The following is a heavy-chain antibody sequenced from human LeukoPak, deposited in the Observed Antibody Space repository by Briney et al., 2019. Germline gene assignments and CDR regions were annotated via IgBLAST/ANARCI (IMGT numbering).Heavy chain of an antibody. CDR1: GYTFTGYY. J-gene: IGHJ4*02. D-gene: IGHD5-18*01. V-gene: IGHV1-2*02. Sequence: ASVKVSCKASGYTFTGYYMHWVRQAPGQGLEWMGWINPNSGGTNYAQRFQGRVTMTRDTSISTAYMELSRLRSDDTAVYYCARGTGEGYSYGRYYFDYWGQGTLVTVSS. CDR3: ARGTGEGYSYGRYYFDY. CDR2: INPNSGGT.